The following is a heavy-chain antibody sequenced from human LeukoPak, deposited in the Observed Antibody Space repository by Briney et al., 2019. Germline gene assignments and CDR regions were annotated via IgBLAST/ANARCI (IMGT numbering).Heavy chain of an antibody. D-gene: IGHD2-15*01. Sequence: SETLSLTCTVSGGSIRSSYYYWGWIRQPPGKGLEWIGSIYDSGSTNYNPSLKSRVTISVDTSKNQFSLKLSSVTAADTAVYYCARDSPPPGVCGGSCYFSSWTHDPWGQGTLVTVSS. CDR2: IYDSGST. J-gene: IGHJ5*02. V-gene: IGHV4-39*07. CDR3: ARDSPPPGVCGGSCYFSSWTHDP. CDR1: GGSIRSSYYY.